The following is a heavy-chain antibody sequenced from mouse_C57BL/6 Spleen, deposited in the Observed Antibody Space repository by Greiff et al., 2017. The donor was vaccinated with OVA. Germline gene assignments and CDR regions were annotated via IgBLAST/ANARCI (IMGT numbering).Heavy chain of an antibody. CDR1: GYSFTSGYY. CDR3: ARGYDYDENAMDD. D-gene: IGHD2-4*01. V-gene: IGHV3-6*01. Sequence: EVKLQESGPGLVKPSQSLSLSCSVTGYSFTSGYYWNWKRQSAGNKLECMVNISYDGSNNYNPTLKNRNSITRDTSKNQLFLKLNSVTTEDTATYYCARGYDYDENAMDDWGQGTTVTVSS. CDR2: ISYDGSN. J-gene: IGHJ4*01.